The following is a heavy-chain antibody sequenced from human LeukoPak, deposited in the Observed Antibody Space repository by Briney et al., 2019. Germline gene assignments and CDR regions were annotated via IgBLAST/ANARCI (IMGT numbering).Heavy chain of an antibody. Sequence: SETLSLTCTVPGGSISSYYWSWIRQPPGKGLEWIGYIYYSGSTNYNPSLKSRVTISVDTSKNQFSLKLSSVTAADTAVYYCARRGVPAALYYFDYWGQGTLVTVSS. CDR1: GGSISSYY. CDR2: IYYSGST. D-gene: IGHD2-2*01. V-gene: IGHV4-59*12. CDR3: ARRGVPAALYYFDY. J-gene: IGHJ4*02.